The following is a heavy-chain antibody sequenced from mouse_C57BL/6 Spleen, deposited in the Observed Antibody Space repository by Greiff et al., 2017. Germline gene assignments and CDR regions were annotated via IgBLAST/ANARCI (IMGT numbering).Heavy chain of an antibody. CDR1: GYAFSSSW. D-gene: IGHD3-2*02. CDR2: IYPGDGDT. Sequence: QVHVKQSGPELVKPGASVKISCKASGYAFSSSWMNWVKQRPGKGLEWIGRIYPGDGDTNYNGKFKGKATLTADKSSSTAYMQLSSLTSEDSAVYFCARRLDSSGYDDYWGQGTTLTVSS. V-gene: IGHV1-82*01. CDR3: ARRLDSSGYDDY. J-gene: IGHJ2*01.